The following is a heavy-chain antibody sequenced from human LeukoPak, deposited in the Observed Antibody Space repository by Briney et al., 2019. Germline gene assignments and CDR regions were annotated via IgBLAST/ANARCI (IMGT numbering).Heavy chain of an antibody. J-gene: IGHJ3*02. CDR1: GGSISSGGYS. V-gene: IGHV4-30-2*01. CDR3: ARATGGVPAAIGAFDI. D-gene: IGHD2-2*01. CDR2: IYHSGST. Sequence: SETLSLTCAVSGGSISSGGYSWSWIRQPPGKGLEWIGYIYHSGSTYYNPSLKSRVTISVDRSQNQFSLKLSSVTAADTAVYYCARATGGVPAAIGAFDIWGQGTMVTVSS.